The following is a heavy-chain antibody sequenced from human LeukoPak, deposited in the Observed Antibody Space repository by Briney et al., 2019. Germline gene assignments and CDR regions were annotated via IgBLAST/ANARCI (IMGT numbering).Heavy chain of an antibody. Sequence: PGGSLRLSCAASGVTFSSYWMHWVRQAPGKGLGWVSRVKRDGSEGSITDSADSVEGRFTISRDNVKNTLHLKMNRLSAEATAVYYCARGGRPPEALGDAFDVWGQGTLVTASS. CDR3: ARGGRPPEALGDAFDV. CDR1: GVTFSSYW. D-gene: IGHD1-14*01. J-gene: IGHJ3*01. V-gene: IGHV3-74*01. CDR2: VKRDGSEGSIT.